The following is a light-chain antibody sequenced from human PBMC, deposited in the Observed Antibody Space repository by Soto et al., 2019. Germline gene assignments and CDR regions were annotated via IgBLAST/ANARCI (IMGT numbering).Light chain of an antibody. CDR1: QGISSY. CDR3: QQYYNYPPT. CDR2: AAS. Sequence: AIRMTQSPSSFSASTGDRVTITCRASQGISSYLAWYQQKPGKAPKLLIYAASTLQSGVPSRFSGSGSGTDFTLTISCLQSEDFATYYCQQYYNYPPTFGQGTKLEIE. J-gene: IGKJ2*01. V-gene: IGKV1-8*01.